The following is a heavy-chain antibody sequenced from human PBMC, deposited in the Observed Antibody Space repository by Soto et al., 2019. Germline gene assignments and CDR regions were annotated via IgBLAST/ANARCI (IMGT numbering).Heavy chain of an antibody. CDR3: ARQDYDFWSGSTHYYYGMDV. V-gene: IGHV5-10-1*01. J-gene: IGHJ6*02. D-gene: IGHD3-3*01. CDR1: GYSFTSYW. Sequence: GASLKISCKGSGYSFTSYWISWVRQMPGKGLEWMGRIDPSDSYTNYSPSFQGHVTISADKSISTAYLQWSSLKASDTAMYYCARQDYDFWSGSTHYYYGMDVWGQGTTVTV. CDR2: IDPSDSYT.